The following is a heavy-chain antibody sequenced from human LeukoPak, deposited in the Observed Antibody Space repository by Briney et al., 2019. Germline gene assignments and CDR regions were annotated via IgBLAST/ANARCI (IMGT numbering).Heavy chain of an antibody. CDR2: ISYDGSNK. J-gene: IGHJ5*02. V-gene: IGHV3-30*18. D-gene: IGHD6-13*01. CDR1: GFTFSSYG. Sequence: GGSLRLSCAASGFTFSSYGMHWVRQAPGKGLEGVAVISYDGSNKYYADSVKGRFTISRDNSKNTLYLQMNSLRAEDTAVYYCAKPKIQGYSSKYNWFDPWGQGTLVTVSS. CDR3: AKPKIQGYSSKYNWFDP.